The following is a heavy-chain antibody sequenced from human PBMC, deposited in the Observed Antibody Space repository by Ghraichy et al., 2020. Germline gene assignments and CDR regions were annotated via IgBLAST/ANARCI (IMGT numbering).Heavy chain of an antibody. CDR2: IYYSGST. V-gene: IGHV4-31*03. Sequence: SETLSLTCTVSGGSISSGGYYWSWIRQHPGKGLEWIGYIYYSGSTYYNPSLKSRVTISVDTSKNQFSLKLSSVTAADTAVYYCARGPRGSSSWYATGWFDPWGQGTLVTVSS. D-gene: IGHD6-13*01. CDR3: ARGPRGSSSWYATGWFDP. CDR1: GGSISSGGYY. J-gene: IGHJ5*02.